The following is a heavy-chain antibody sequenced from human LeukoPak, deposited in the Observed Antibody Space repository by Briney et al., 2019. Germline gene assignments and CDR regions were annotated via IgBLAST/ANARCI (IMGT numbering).Heavy chain of an antibody. V-gene: IGHV4-39*01. Sequence: SETLSLTCTVSGGSISSRSYYWGWIRQPPGKGLGWIASIYYSGSTYYNPSLKSRVTVSVDTSENQFSLKLSSVTAADTAVYYCAGWSTVTTSQTVHFDYWGQGTLVTVSS. D-gene: IGHD4-17*01. J-gene: IGHJ4*02. CDR3: AGWSTVTTSQTVHFDY. CDR1: GGSISSRSYY. CDR2: IYYSGST.